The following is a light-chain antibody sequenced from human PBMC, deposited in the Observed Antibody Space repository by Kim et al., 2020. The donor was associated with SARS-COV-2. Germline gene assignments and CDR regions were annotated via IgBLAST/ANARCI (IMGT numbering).Light chain of an antibody. J-gene: IGKJ2*01. V-gene: IGKV3-20*01. CDR3: QQYGSAPNT. CDR1: QSVRRNY. Sequence: EIVLTQSPGTLSLSPGERATLSCRASQSVRRNYFAWYQQKPGQAPRLLIYDASSRATDIPDRFSGSGSGTDFTLTISRLEPEDFTVYYCQQYGSAPNTFGQGTKREF. CDR2: DAS.